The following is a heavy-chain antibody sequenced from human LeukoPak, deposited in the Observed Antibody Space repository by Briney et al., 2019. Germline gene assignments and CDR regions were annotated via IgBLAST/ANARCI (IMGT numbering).Heavy chain of an antibody. V-gene: IGHV4-39*01. CDR1: GGSISSSSYY. CDR3: ASHEEPSITRTYYDFPSGYRAARGMDV. J-gene: IGHJ6*02. D-gene: IGHD3-3*01. Sequence: SETLSLTCTVSGGSISSSSYYWGWIRQPPGKGLEWIGSIYYSGSTCYNPSLKSRVTISVDTSKDQFSLKLSSVTAADTAVYYCASHEEPSITRTYYDFPSGYRAARGMDVWGPGTTVTVSS. CDR2: IYYSGST.